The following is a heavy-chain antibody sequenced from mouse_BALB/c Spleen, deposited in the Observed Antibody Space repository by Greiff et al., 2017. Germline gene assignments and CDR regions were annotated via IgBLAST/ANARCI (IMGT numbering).Heavy chain of an antibody. Sequence: VQLQQSGPELGKPGASVKISCKASGYSFTGYNMYWVKQSHRKSLEWIGYIDPYNGGTSYNQKSKGKATLTVDKSSSTAYMHLNSLTSEDSAIYYCAREGGPTQTWFAYWGQGTLVTVSA. D-gene: IGHD2-10*01. CDR1: GYSFTGYN. CDR3: AREGGPTQTWFAY. J-gene: IGHJ3*01. V-gene: IGHV1S135*01. CDR2: IDPYNGGT.